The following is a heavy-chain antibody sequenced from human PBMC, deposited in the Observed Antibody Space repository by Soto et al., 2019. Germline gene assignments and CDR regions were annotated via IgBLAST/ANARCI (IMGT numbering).Heavy chain of an antibody. CDR2: INSDGSTT. J-gene: IGHJ4*02. D-gene: IGHD3-10*01. V-gene: IGHV3-74*01. CDR1: GFIFSGYW. CDR3: ARPLGGSGSLIDY. Sequence: EVQLVESGGGLVQPGGSLRLSCAASGFIFSGYWMHWVRQAPGKGLVWVSRINSDGSTTSYADSVKGRFTISRDNAKNPLYLQMKSLRAADTAVYSCARPLGGSGSLIDYWGQGPLVTVSS.